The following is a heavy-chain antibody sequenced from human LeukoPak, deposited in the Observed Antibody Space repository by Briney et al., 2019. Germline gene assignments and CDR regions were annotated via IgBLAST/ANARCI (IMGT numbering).Heavy chain of an antibody. CDR3: ARGDIVVVPAAMGNWFDP. Sequence: SETLSLTCAVYGGSFSGYYWSWIRQPPGKGLEWIGEINHSGSTNYNPSLKSRATISVDTSKNQFSLKLSSVTAADTAVYYCARGDIVVVPAAMGNWFDPWGQGTLVTVSS. CDR2: INHSGST. V-gene: IGHV4-34*01. J-gene: IGHJ5*02. D-gene: IGHD2-2*01. CDR1: GGSFSGYY.